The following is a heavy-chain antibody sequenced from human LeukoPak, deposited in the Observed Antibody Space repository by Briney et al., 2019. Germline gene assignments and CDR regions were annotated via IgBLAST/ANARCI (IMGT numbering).Heavy chain of an antibody. CDR3: ARSLYASSNNWFDP. CDR2: INHSGST. J-gene: IGHJ5*02. D-gene: IGHD6-19*01. CDR1: GGSFSGYY. V-gene: IGHV4-34*01. Sequence: SETLSLTCAVYGGSFSGYYWSWIRQPPGKGLEWIGEINHSGSTNYNPSLKSRVTISADTSKNQFSLKLSSVTAADTAVYYCARSLYASSNNWFDPWGQGTQVTVSS.